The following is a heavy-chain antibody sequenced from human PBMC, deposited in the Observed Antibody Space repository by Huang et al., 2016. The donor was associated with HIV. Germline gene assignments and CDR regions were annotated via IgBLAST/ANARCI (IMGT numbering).Heavy chain of an antibody. CDR3: ARGKYDVLTGWDDTYYFDH. D-gene: IGHD3-9*01. Sequence: EVQLVESGGRLVRPGGSLRLACAASGFTFSAFSMNWLRQAPGKGLELSSYIRIDNSLTYDADSVKGRFTSSRDTAKNALYLKMNSLRADDTALYFCARGKYDVLTGWDDTYYFDHWGQGTLVTVSS. V-gene: IGHV3-48*01. CDR2: IRIDNSLT. J-gene: IGHJ4*02. CDR1: GFTFSAFS.